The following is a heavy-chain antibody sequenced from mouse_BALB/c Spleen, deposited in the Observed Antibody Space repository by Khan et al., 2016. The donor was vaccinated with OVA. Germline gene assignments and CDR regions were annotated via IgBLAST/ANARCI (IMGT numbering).Heavy chain of an antibody. CDR2: IWGDGST. CDR1: GFSLTSYG. J-gene: IGHJ4*01. CDR3: AKYAPCYGVDY. Sequence: QVQLKESGPGLVAPSQSLSITCNVSGFSLTSYGVNWVRQPPGKGLEWLGVIWGDGSTHYDSGLISRLSISKDNSKSQVFLILNNLQTDEKATYYPAKYAPCYGVDYWGQGTPVTVSS. V-gene: IGHV2-3*01.